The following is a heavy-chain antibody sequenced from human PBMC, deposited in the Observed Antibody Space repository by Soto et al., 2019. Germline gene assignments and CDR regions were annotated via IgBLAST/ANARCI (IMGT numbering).Heavy chain of an antibody. CDR3: AKGSKSGAIFGVVIPYYFDY. CDR1: GFTFSSYA. V-gene: IGHV3-23*01. J-gene: IGHJ4*02. D-gene: IGHD3-3*01. CDR2: ISGSGGST. Sequence: PGGSLRLSCAASGFTFSSYAMSWVRQAPGKGLEWVSAISGSGGSTYYADSVKGRFTISRDNSKNTLYLQMNSLRAEDTAVYYCAKGSKSGAIFGVVIPYYFDYWGQGTLVTVSS.